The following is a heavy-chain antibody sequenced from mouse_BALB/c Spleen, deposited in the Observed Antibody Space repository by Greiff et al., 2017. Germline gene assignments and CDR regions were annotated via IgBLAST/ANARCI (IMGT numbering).Heavy chain of an antibody. CDR1: GYTFTSYW. CDR2: INPSTGYT. J-gene: IGHJ3*01. D-gene: IGHD2-1*01. CDR3: ARRNSVAWFAY. Sequence: VQLQQSGAELAKPGASVKMSCKASGYTFTSYWMHWVKQRPGQGLEWIGYINPSTGYTEYNQKFKDKATLTADKSSSTAYMQLSSLTSEDSAVYYCARRNSVAWFAYWGQGTLVTVSA. V-gene: IGHV1-7*01.